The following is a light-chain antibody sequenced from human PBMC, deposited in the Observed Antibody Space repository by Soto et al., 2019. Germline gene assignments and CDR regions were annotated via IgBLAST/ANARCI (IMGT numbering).Light chain of an antibody. Sequence: QSVLTQPPSVTGAPGQRVTISCTGNNSNIGAGSGVNWYQQFPDKAPKLLIYANTHRPSGVPDRFSGSTSATSASLAITGLQNQDEADYYCQSFDSSLTGLIFGGGTQLTVL. V-gene: IGLV1-40*01. CDR1: NSNIGAGSG. J-gene: IGLJ2*01. CDR2: ANT. CDR3: QSFDSSLTGLI.